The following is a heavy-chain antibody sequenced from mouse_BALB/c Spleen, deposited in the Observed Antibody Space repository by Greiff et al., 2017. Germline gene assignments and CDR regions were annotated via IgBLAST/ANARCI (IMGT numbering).Heavy chain of an antibody. J-gene: IGHJ1*01. CDR1: GFTFSSYG. CDR3: ARDDYYGSSYEWYFDV. CDR2: INSNGGST. D-gene: IGHD1-1*01. V-gene: IGHV5-6-3*01. Sequence: VQLKESGGGLVQPGGSLKLSCAASGFTFSSYGMSWVRQTPDKRLELVATINSNGGSTYYPDSVKGRFTISRDNAKNTLYLQMSSLKSEDTAMYYCARDDYYGSSYEWYFDVWGAGTTVTVSS.